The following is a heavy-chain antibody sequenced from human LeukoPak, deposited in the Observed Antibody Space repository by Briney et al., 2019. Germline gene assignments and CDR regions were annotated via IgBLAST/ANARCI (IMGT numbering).Heavy chain of an antibody. Sequence: GGSLRLSCAASGFTFSTCAMHWVRQAPGKGLEWVAFIRYDGSNKYYADSVKGRFTISRDNSKNTLYLQMNSLRAEDTAVYYCAKDSRRSGGSCAIFQHWGQGTLVTVSS. CDR3: AKDSRRSGGSCAIFQH. CDR2: IRYDGSNK. D-gene: IGHD2-15*01. V-gene: IGHV3-30*02. CDR1: GFTFSTCA. J-gene: IGHJ1*01.